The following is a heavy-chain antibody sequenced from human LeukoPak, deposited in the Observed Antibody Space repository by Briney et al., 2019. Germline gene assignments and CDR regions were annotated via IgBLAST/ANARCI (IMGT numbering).Heavy chain of an antibody. CDR2: ISYDGSNK. V-gene: IGHV3-30*04. D-gene: IGHD3-9*01. Sequence: GGSLRLSCAASGFTFSSYAMHWLRQAPGKGLEWVAIISYDGSNKYYADSVKGRFTISRDNSKNTLSLQMNSLRAEDTAVYYCAKTPPPYFDWAPVDSWGQGTLVTVSS. J-gene: IGHJ4*02. CDR3: AKTPPPYFDWAPVDS. CDR1: GFTFSSYA.